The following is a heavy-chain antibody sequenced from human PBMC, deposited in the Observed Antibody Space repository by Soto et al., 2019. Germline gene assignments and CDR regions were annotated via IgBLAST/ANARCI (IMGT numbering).Heavy chain of an antibody. V-gene: IGHV5-51*01. Sequence: PGESLKISCKGSGYSFTSYWIGWVRQMPGKGLEWMGIIYPGVSDTRYSPSFQGQVTISADKSISTAYLQWSSLKASDTAMYYCARHSLIAVAGIDYWGQGTLVTVSS. J-gene: IGHJ4*02. CDR2: IYPGVSDT. D-gene: IGHD6-19*01. CDR3: ARHSLIAVAGIDY. CDR1: GYSFTSYW.